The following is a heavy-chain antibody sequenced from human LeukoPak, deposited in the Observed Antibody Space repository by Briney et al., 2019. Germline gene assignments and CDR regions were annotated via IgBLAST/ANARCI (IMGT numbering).Heavy chain of an antibody. CDR3: ARQPNLGAFDI. J-gene: IGHJ3*02. CDR2: FYHSGNT. V-gene: IGHV4-38-2*01. D-gene: IGHD3-16*01. CDR1: GYSISSGYY. Sequence: PSETLSLTCAVSGYSISSGYYWAWIRQPPGKGLEWIGSFYHSGNTYYNPSLKSRVTISVDTSKNQFSLKFSSVTAAGTAVYYCARQPNLGAFDIWGQGTMVTVSS.